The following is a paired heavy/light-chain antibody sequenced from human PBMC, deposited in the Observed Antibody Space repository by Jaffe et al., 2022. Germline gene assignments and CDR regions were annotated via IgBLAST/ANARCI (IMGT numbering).Light chain of an antibody. J-gene: IGKJ1*01. CDR1: QSIGSW. V-gene: IGKV1-5*03. CDR2: QAS. CDR3: QQYNNYSGT. Sequence: DIQLTQSPSTLSASVGDRVTITCRASQSIGSWLAWYQHKPGKAPKFLIYQASRLESGVPSRFSGSGSGTEFTLTISSLQPDDFAIYYCQQYNNYSGTFGQGTKVEIK.
Heavy chain of an antibody. Sequence: EVQLLESGGGLVQPGGSLRLSCAASGFTITTYAMSWVRQAPGRGLEWVSGSGNHGDNTYYADSVKGRFTISRDNSKNTVYLQMSSLRAEDTAVYYCATTNYDYIWGDYRYTFFEYWGQGTLVTVSS. CDR2: SGNHGDNT. D-gene: IGHD3-16*02. J-gene: IGHJ4*02. CDR1: GFTITTYA. V-gene: IGHV3-23*01. CDR3: ATTNYDYIWGDYRYTFFEY.